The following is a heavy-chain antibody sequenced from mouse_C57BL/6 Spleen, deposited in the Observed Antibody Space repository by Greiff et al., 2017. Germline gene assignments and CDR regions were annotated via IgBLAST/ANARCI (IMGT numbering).Heavy chain of an antibody. CDR1: GFTFSSYG. D-gene: IGHD1-1*01. Sequence: EVQLVESGGDLVKPGGSLKLSCAASGFTFSSYGMSWVRQTPDKRLEWVATISSGGSYTYYPDSVKGRFTISRDNAKNTLYLQMRSLKSEDTAMYYCARGAITTVVADYAMDYWGQGTSVTVSS. CDR3: ARGAITTVVADYAMDY. J-gene: IGHJ4*01. V-gene: IGHV5-6*01. CDR2: ISSGGSYT.